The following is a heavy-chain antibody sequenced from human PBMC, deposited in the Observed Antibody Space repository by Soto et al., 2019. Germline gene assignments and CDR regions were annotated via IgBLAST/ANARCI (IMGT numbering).Heavy chain of an antibody. V-gene: IGHV4-39*01. D-gene: IGHD3-3*01. CDR1: GGSLSSSSYY. CDR3: ARRVFGVVIMLDY. Sequence: SETLSLTCTVSGGSLSSSSYYWGWVRQPPGKGLEWIGSIYYSGSTYYNPSLKSRVTISVDTSKNQFSLKLSSVTAADTAVYYCARRVFGVVIMLDYWGQGTLVTSPQ. J-gene: IGHJ4*02. CDR2: IYYSGST.